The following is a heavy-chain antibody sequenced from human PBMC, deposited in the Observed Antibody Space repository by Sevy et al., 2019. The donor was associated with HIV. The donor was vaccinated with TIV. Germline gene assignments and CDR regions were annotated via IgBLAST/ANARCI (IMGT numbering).Heavy chain of an antibody. J-gene: IGHJ4*02. CDR1: GFTFSSYA. CDR2: ISGSGGST. CDR3: AKDRDYYDSSPLFDY. Sequence: GGSLRLSCAASGFTFSSYAMSWVRQAPGKGLEWVSAISGSGGSTYYADSVKGRFTISRDNSKNTLYLQMNSLRAEDTAVYYCAKDRDYYDSSPLFDYCGQGTLVTVSS. V-gene: IGHV3-23*01. D-gene: IGHD3-22*01.